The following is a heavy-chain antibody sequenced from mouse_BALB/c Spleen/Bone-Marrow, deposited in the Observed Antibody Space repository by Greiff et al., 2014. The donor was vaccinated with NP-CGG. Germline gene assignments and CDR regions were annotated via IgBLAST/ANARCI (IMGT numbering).Heavy chain of an antibody. V-gene: IGHV1-80*01. D-gene: IGHD2-4*01. CDR2: IYPGDGDT. Sequence: VKLEQSGAELVRPGSSVKISCKASGYAFSNYWMNWMKQRPGQGLEWIGQIYPGDGDTNYNGEFKGKATLTADKSSNTAYMQHSRITSDDSAVYFCTRRGDYAYSFDYWGQGTSVTVSS. J-gene: IGHJ4*01. CDR3: TRRGDYAYSFDY. CDR1: GYAFSNYW.